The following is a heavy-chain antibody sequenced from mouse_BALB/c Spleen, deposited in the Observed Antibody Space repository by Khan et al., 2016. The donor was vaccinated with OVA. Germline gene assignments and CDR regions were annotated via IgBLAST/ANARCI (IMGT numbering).Heavy chain of an antibody. D-gene: IGHD1-1*01. CDR1: GFTFSTYG. CDR3: TRLAYYYNSEGFAY. J-gene: IGHJ3*01. CDR2: ISSGGSYT. Sequence: EVELVESGGDLVKPGGSLKLSCAASGFTFSTYGMSWVRQTPDKRLEWVAGISSGGSYTYYPDSVKGRSIISSDNAKNLLLPQMSSLRSEDTAMYYCTRLAYYYNSEGFAYWGQGTLVTVSA. V-gene: IGHV5-6*01.